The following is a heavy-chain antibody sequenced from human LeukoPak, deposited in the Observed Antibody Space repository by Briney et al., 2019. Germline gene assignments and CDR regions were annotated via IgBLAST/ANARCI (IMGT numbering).Heavy chain of an antibody. V-gene: IGHV3-48*01. CDR1: GFTFSGYS. CDR2: ISSSSSTK. D-gene: IGHD4/OR15-4a*01. Sequence: GGSLRLSCAASGFTFSGYSMNWVRQAPGKGLEWISDISSSSSTKEYADSVKGRFTVSRDNAKNSLSLQLNSLRAEDSAVYYCARGSLLLTFKAPTPRNYYYYMDVWGKGTTVTVSS. CDR3: ARGSLLLTFKAPTPRNYYYYMDV. J-gene: IGHJ6*03.